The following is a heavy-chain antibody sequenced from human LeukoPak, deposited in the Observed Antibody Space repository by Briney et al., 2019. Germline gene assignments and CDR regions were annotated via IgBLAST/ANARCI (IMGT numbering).Heavy chain of an antibody. CDR3: ARGRLVVPAARFPFDY. D-gene: IGHD2-2*01. V-gene: IGHV1-8*02. Sequence: GASVKVSCKASGYTFTSYGINWVRQATGQGLEWMGWMNPNSGNTGYAQKFQGRVTMTRNTSISTAYMELSSLRSEDTAVYYCARGRLVVPAARFPFDYWGQGTLVTVSS. CDR1: GYTFTSYG. CDR2: MNPNSGNT. J-gene: IGHJ4*02.